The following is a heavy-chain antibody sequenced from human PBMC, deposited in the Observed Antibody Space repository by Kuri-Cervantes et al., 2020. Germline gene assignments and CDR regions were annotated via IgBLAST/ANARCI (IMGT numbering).Heavy chain of an antibody. CDR1: GGTFTSYA. D-gene: IGHD3-16*02. J-gene: IGHJ3*02. CDR2: INTNTGNP. CDR3: ARDHRQRPTSDAFDI. V-gene: IGHV7-4-1*02. Sequence: ASVKVSCKASGGTFTSYAMNWVRQAPGQGLEWMGWINTNTGNPTYAQGFTGRFVFSLDTSVSTAYLQISSLKAEDTAVYYCARDHRQRPTSDAFDIWGQGTMVTVSS.